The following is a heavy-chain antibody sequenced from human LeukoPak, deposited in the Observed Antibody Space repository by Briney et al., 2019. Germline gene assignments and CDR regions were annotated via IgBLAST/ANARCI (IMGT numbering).Heavy chain of an antibody. Sequence: SQTLSLTCTVSGGSISSGDYYWSWIRQPPGKGLEWIGYIYYSGSTYYNPSLKSRVTISVDTSRNQFSLKLNSVTAADTAVYYCASRYCSGSSCHFDYWGQGTLVTVSS. J-gene: IGHJ4*02. CDR2: IYYSGST. CDR3: ASRYCSGSSCHFDY. V-gene: IGHV4-30-4*01. D-gene: IGHD2-15*01. CDR1: GGSISSGDYY.